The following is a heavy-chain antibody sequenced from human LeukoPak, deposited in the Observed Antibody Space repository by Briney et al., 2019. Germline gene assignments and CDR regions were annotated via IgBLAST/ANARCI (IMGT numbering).Heavy chain of an antibody. CDR3: AKLDSGYSSGWYGFDY. Sequence: GGSLRLSCAASGFTFSSYAMSWVRQAPGKGLEWVSAISGSGGSTYYADSVKGRFTISRDNSKNTLYLQMNSLRAEDTAAYYCAKLDSGYSSGWYGFDYWGQGTLVTVSS. CDR1: GFTFSSYA. CDR2: ISGSGGST. J-gene: IGHJ4*02. V-gene: IGHV3-23*01. D-gene: IGHD6-19*01.